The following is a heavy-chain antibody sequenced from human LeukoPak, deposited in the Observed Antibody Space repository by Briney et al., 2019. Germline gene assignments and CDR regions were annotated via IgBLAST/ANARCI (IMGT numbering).Heavy chain of an antibody. D-gene: IGHD3-10*01. CDR2: ISNSAGST. CDR3: AERASGSGTSLYYFDY. Sequence: GGSLRLSCAASGFTVSSYAMSWVRQAPGKGLEWVSVISNSAGSTFYADSVKGRFTISRDNSKNTLYLQMNSLRAEDTAVYYCAERASGSGTSLYYFDYWGQGTLVTVSS. J-gene: IGHJ4*02. CDR1: GFTVSSYA. V-gene: IGHV3-23*01.